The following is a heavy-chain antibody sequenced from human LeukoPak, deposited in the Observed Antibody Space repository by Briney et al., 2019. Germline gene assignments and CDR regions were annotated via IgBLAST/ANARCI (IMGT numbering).Heavy chain of an antibody. Sequence: PSETLSLTCAVYGGSFSGYYWSWIRQPPGKGLEWIGEVTHRGNTNYNPSLKSRVTISVDTSRNQLSLKLRSVTAADTAVYFCARYDIVATNYFDPWGQGTLVTVSS. J-gene: IGHJ5*02. CDR3: ARYDIVATNYFDP. D-gene: IGHD5-12*01. V-gene: IGHV4-34*01. CDR2: VTHRGNT. CDR1: GGSFSGYY.